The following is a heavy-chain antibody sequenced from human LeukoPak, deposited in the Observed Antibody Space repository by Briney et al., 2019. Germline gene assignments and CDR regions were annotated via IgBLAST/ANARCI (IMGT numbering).Heavy chain of an antibody. V-gene: IGHV4-61*01. J-gene: IGHJ3*02. CDR3: ARTIGDAFDI. D-gene: IGHD2-15*01. CDR1: GGSVSSGSYY. CDR2: IYYSGST. Sequence: PPETLSLTCTVSGGSVSSGSYYWSWIRQPPGKGLEWIGYIYYSGSTNYNPSLKSRVTISVDTSKNQFSLKLSSVTAADTAVYYCARTIGDAFDIWGQGTMVTVSS.